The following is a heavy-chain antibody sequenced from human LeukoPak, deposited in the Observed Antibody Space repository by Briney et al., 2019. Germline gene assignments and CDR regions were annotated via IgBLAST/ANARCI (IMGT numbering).Heavy chain of an antibody. Sequence: TGGSLRLSCTASGFTFGDYAMSWFRQAPGKGLEWVGFIRSKAYGGTTEYAASVKGRFTISRDDSKSIAYLQMNSLKTEDTAVYYCTSVIVVVPAAMLYYYYGMDVWGQGTTVTVSS. V-gene: IGHV3-49*03. CDR3: TSVIVVVPAAMLYYYYGMDV. J-gene: IGHJ6*02. D-gene: IGHD2-2*01. CDR2: IRSKAYGGTT. CDR1: GFTFGDYA.